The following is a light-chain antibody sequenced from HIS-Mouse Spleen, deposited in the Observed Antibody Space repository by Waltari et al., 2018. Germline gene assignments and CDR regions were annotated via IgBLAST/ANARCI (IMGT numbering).Light chain of an antibody. CDR2: EDN. CDR1: SGSFASNY. J-gene: IGLJ2*01. V-gene: IGLV6-57*02. Sequence: NFMLTQPHSVSESPGKTVTISRTGSSGSFASNYVQCSQQRPGSAPTTVIYEDNQRPSGVPDRFSGSIDSSSNSASLTISGLKTEDEADYYCQSYDSSNVVFGGGTKLTVL. CDR3: QSYDSSNVV.